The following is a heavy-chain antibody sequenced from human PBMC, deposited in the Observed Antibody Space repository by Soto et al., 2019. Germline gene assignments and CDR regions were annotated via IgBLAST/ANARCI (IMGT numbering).Heavy chain of an antibody. CDR3: ARLQLTDYFDY. V-gene: IGHV5-10-1*01. J-gene: IGHJ4*02. CDR1: GYSFTTYW. Sequence: PGESLKISSQGSGYSFTTYWISWVRQMPGKGLECMGRIDPTDSYTDYSPSFEGHVTMSVDRSINTAYLEWSSLKASDTAMYYCARLQLTDYFDYWGQGTLVTVSS. D-gene: IGHD3-9*01. CDR2: IDPTDSYT.